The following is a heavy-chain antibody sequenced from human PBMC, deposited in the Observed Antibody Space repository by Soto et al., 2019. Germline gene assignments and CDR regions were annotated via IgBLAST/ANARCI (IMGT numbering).Heavy chain of an antibody. J-gene: IGHJ4*02. D-gene: IGHD2-21*01. Sequence: PSETLSLTCTVSGGSISSGGYYWSWIRQHPGKGLEWTGYIYYSGSTYYNPSLKSRVTISVDTSKNQFSLKLSSVTAADTAVYYCARDPPGTFYPGLWFDYWGQGTLVTVSS. V-gene: IGHV4-31*03. CDR1: GGSISSGGYY. CDR2: IYYSGST. CDR3: ARDPPGTFYPGLWFDY.